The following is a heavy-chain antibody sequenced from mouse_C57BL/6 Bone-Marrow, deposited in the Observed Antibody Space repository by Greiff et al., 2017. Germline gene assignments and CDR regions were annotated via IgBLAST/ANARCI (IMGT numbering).Heavy chain of an antibody. CDR2: IDPSDSET. J-gene: IGHJ4*01. V-gene: IGHV1-52*01. Sequence: QVQLQQPGAELVRPGSSVKLSCKASGYTFTSYWMHWVKQRPIQGLEWIGNIDPSDSETPYNQKFKDKATLTVDKSSSTAYMQLSILTSEDSAVYYCAREGAYRDYAMDYWGQGTSVTVSS. CDR3: AREGAYRDYAMDY. D-gene: IGHD3-1*01. CDR1: GYTFTSYW.